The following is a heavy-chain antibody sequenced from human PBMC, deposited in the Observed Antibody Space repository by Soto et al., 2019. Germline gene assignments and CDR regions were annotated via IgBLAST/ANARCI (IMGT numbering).Heavy chain of an antibody. D-gene: IGHD5-18*01. CDR1: GGPFSGFY. CDR3: ARGLGYSYGYGVDV. J-gene: IGHJ6*02. V-gene: IGHV4-34*01. Sequence: PSETLSLTCAVYGGPFSGFYWSWIRQPPGKGLEWIGEITHSGSANYNPSLKSRVAISLDTSRSQFSLTLSSVSAADTAMYFCARGLGYSYGYGVDVWGQGTTVTVSS. CDR2: ITHSGSA.